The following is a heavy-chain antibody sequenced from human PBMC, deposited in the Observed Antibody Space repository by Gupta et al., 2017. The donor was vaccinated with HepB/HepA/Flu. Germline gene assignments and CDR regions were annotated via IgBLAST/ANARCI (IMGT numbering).Heavy chain of an antibody. V-gene: IGHV4-34*01. CDR2: INHSGST. CDR3: ARGGSGSTFNWFDP. CDR1: GGSFSDYY. J-gene: IGHJ5*02. D-gene: IGHD3-10*01. Sequence: QVQLQQWGAGLLKPSETLSLTCAVYGGSFSDYYWSWIRQPPGKGLEWIGEINHSGSTNYNPSLKSRVTISVDTSKNQFSLKLSPVTAADTAVYYCARGGSGSTFNWFDPWGQGTLVTVSS.